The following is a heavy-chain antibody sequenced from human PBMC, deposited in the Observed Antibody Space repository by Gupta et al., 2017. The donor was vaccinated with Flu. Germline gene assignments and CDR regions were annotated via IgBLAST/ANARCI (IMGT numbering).Heavy chain of an antibody. J-gene: IGHJ5*02. V-gene: IGHV4-39*01. Sequence: QLQLQESGPGLVKPSETLSLTCTVSGGSISSSSYYWGWIRQPPGQGLEWIGSIYYSGSTYYNPSLKSRVTISVDTSKNQFSLKLSSVTAADTAVYYCARRGIVVVPAAKNYGGGGFDPWGQGTLVTVSS. CDR3: ARRGIVVVPAAKNYGGGGFDP. CDR2: IYYSGST. D-gene: IGHD2-2*01. CDR1: GGSISSSSYY.